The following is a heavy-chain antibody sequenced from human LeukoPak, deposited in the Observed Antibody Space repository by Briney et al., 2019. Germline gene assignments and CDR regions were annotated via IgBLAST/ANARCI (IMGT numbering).Heavy chain of an antibody. CDR1: GFTVSSNY. CDR3: AKANSITIFGVISPVDY. D-gene: IGHD3-3*01. Sequence: GGSLRLSCAASGFTVSSNYMSWVRQAPGKGLEWVSVIYSGGSTYYADSVKGRFTISRDNSKNTLYLQMNSLRAEDTAVYYCAKANSITIFGVISPVDYWGQGTLVIVSS. CDR2: IYSGGST. J-gene: IGHJ4*02. V-gene: IGHV3-66*01.